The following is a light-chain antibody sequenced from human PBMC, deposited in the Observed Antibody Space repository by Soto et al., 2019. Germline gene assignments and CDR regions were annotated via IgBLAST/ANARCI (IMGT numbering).Light chain of an antibody. Sequence: EIVLTQSPGTLSLSPGERATLSCRASQSVSSSFLAWYQQKPGQAPRLLIYGASNRATGIPDRFSGSGSGTYFTITISRLEPEDFAVYYCQQYVTSPWAFGQGTKVAIE. CDR2: GAS. CDR1: QSVSSSF. CDR3: QQYVTSPWA. J-gene: IGKJ1*01. V-gene: IGKV3-20*01.